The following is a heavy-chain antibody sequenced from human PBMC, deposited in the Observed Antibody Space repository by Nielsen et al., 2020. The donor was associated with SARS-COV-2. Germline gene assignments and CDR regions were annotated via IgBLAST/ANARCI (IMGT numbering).Heavy chain of an antibody. D-gene: IGHD6-19*01. CDR3: ARGLYSSGWLGGLGY. CDR2: INHSGST. Sequence: SETLSLTCAVYGGSFSGYYWSWIRQPPEKGLEWIGEINHSGSTNYNPSLKSRVTISVDTSKNQFSLKLSSVTAADTAVYYCARGLYSSGWLGGLGYWGQGTLVTVSS. J-gene: IGHJ4*02. CDR1: GGSFSGYY. V-gene: IGHV4-34*01.